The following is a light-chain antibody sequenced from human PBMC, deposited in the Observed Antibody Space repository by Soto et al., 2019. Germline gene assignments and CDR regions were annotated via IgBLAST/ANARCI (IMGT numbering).Light chain of an antibody. Sequence: QSVLTQPASVSGSPGQSITISCTGTSSDVGGFSYVSWYEQHPGKAPKLMIYEVSNRPSGVSNRFSGSKSGNTASLTISGLQAEDEADYYCSSYTSSDNWVFGGGTKLTVL. CDR1: SSDVGGFSY. V-gene: IGLV2-14*01. CDR2: EVS. CDR3: SSYTSSDNWV. J-gene: IGLJ3*02.